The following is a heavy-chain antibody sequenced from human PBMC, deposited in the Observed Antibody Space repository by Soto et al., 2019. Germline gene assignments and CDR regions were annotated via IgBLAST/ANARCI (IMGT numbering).Heavy chain of an antibody. Sequence: QVQLQQWGAGLLKPSETLSLTCAVYGGSFSGYYWSWIRQPPGKGLEWIGEINNSGSTNYNPSLKSRVTISVDTSKHQFSLKLSSVTAADTAVYYCARGWSPSSDYWGQGTLVTVSS. J-gene: IGHJ4*02. CDR3: ARGWSPSSDY. CDR1: GGSFSGYY. CDR2: INNSGST. D-gene: IGHD1-1*01. V-gene: IGHV4-34*01.